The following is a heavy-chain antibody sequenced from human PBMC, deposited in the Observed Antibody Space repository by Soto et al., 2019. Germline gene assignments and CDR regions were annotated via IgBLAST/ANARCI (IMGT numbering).Heavy chain of an antibody. V-gene: IGHV4-30-4*01. Sequence: SETLSLTCTVSGGSISSGDYYWSWIRQPPGKGLEWIGYIYYSGSTYYSPSLKSRVTISVDTSKNQFSLKLSSVTAADTAVYYCARGRFDDDYYDSSVFDYWGQGTLVTVSS. CDR2: IYYSGST. CDR1: GGSISSGDYY. J-gene: IGHJ4*02. CDR3: ARGRFDDDYYDSSVFDY. D-gene: IGHD3-22*01.